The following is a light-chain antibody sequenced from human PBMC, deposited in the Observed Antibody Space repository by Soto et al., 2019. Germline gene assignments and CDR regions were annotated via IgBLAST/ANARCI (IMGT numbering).Light chain of an antibody. Sequence: QSALTQPASVSGSPGQSITISCTGVTSDAVSWYQHHPGKAPKLIIFDVSYRRPGVSDRISGSKSGNTASLIISGLQAADEADYYCSSSGTRSTILFGGGTKLTVL. V-gene: IGLV2-14*03. CDR3: SSSGTRSTIL. CDR2: DVS. CDR1: TSDA. J-gene: IGLJ2*01.